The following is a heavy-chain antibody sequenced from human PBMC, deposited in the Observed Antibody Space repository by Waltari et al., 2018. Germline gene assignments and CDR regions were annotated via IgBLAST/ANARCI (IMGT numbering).Heavy chain of an antibody. V-gene: IGHV1-2*07. CDR1: GYTLTGYY. D-gene: IGHD6-13*01. J-gene: IGHJ5*02. CDR3: ARDGGGISWYRVRWFDP. Sequence: QVQLVQSGAEVKKPGASVKVSCKASGYTLTGYYMHWVRQAPGQGLEWMGWINPNSGGRNNAHKFQGKVTITSHTAIITAYMELRRLRSDDTAVYYCARDGGGISWYRVRWFDPWGQGSLVTVSS. CDR2: INPNSGGR.